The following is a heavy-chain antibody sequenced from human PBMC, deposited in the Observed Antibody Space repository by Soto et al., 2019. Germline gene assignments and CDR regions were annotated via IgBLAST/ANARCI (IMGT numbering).Heavy chain of an antibody. CDR3: GRGGGGGVDC. D-gene: IGHD1-26*01. V-gene: IGHV4-31*03. CDR2: IYYGGDS. CDR1: GGSISSRTSY. Sequence: QVQLQESGPGLVKPSQTLSLTCTVSGGSISSRTSYWSWIRQHPGKGLEWIGYIYYGGDSFYNPSLKVRVTIPIDTSENHFARRLNSVTAADTAVYFCGRGGGGGVDCWGQGTLVTVAS. J-gene: IGHJ4*02.